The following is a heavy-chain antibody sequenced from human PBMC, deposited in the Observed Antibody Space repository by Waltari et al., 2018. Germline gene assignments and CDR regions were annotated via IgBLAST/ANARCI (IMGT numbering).Heavy chain of an antibody. J-gene: IGHJ4*02. CDR2: IDYGGSX. V-gene: IGHV4-39*02. CDR1: GDSITSXSCY. Sequence: QLQESGXGLXXPSEXLSLTCXVSGDSITSXSCYWGWIRQPPGKGLEWIGYIDYGGSXFYNPXLKSGVTISLXTSKNHFSLKLSSVTAAXTAVYYCAXSPTGXSSGRREYYFDXWGQGTLVTVSS. CDR3: AXSPTGXSSGRREYYFDX. D-gene: IGHD6-19*01.